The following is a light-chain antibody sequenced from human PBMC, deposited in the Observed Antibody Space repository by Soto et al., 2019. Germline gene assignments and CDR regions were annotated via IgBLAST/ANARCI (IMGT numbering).Light chain of an antibody. J-gene: IGKJ2*01. CDR1: QSVSSN. V-gene: IGKV3-15*01. CDR3: QQYNTWPQLT. Sequence: EIVMTQSPATLSVSPGERATLSCRASQSVSSNLAWYQQKPGQAPRLLIYGASTRATGIPARFSGSGSGTEFTTTISRLQSDDVAVYYCQQYNTWPQLTFGHGTKLDIK. CDR2: GAS.